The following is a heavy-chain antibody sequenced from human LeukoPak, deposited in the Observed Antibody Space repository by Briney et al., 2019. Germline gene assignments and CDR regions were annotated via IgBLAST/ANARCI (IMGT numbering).Heavy chain of an antibody. Sequence: GGSLRLSCAASGFTFSSYGMHWVRQAPGKGLEWVAFIRYDGSNKYYADSVKGRFTISRDNSKKTLYMQMNSLRGEDTAVYYCAKGTVPAANFPYAFDICGQGTMVTVSS. V-gene: IGHV3-30*02. J-gene: IGHJ3*02. CDR2: IRYDGSNK. CDR3: AKGTVPAANFPYAFDI. D-gene: IGHD2-2*01. CDR1: GFTFSSYG.